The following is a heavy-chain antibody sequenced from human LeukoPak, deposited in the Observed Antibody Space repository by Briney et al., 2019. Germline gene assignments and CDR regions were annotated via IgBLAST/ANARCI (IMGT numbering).Heavy chain of an antibody. Sequence: GGSLRLSCAASGFTVSSNYMSWVRQAPGKGLEWVSVIYSGGSTYYADSVKGRFTISRHNSKNTLYLQMNSLRAEDTAVYYCTTEGLRQWLVPGFDYWGQGTLVTVSS. CDR3: TTEGLRQWLVPGFDY. CDR1: GFTVSSNY. CDR2: IYSGGST. D-gene: IGHD6-19*01. J-gene: IGHJ4*02. V-gene: IGHV3-53*04.